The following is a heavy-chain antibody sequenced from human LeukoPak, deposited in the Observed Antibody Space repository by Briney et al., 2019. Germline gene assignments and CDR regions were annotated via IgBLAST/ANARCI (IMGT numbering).Heavy chain of an antibody. V-gene: IGHV1-69*04. CDR2: IIPILGIA. D-gene: IGHD3-22*01. CDR1: GGTFSSYA. CDR3: ASDTGAYYYDSSGYPQFEYDAFDI. J-gene: IGHJ3*02. Sequence: ASVKVSCKASGGTFSSYAISWVRQAPGQGLEWMGRIIPILGIANYAQKFQGRVTITADKSTSTAYMELSSLRSEDTAVYYCASDTGAYYYDSSGYPQFEYDAFDIWGQGTMVTVSS.